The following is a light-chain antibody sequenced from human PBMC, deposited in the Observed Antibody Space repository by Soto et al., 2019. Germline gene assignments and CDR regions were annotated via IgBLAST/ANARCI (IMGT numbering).Light chain of an antibody. Sequence: QSVLTQPPSASGTPGQRVTISCSGTTSNIGINSVHWFQQLPGTAPKPLIYGDNQRPSGVPDQFSASKSGTSASLAISGLRSGDEGDYYCAAWDSSLTTWVFGGGTKLTVL. CDR2: GDN. V-gene: IGLV1-47*01. CDR1: TSNIGINS. CDR3: AAWDSSLTTWV. J-gene: IGLJ3*02.